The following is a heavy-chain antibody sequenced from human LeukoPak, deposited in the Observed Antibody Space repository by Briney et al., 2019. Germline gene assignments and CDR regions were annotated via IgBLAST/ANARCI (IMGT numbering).Heavy chain of an antibody. CDR3: AVGFGELLFDY. J-gene: IGHJ4*02. D-gene: IGHD3-10*01. Sequence: PSETLSLTCAVYGGSFSGYYWSWIRQPPRKGREWIGEINHSGSNNYNPSLKSRVTISVDTSKNQFSLKLSSVTAADTAVYYCAVGFGELLFDYWGQGTLVTVSS. CDR1: GGSFSGYY. CDR2: INHSGSN. V-gene: IGHV4-34*01.